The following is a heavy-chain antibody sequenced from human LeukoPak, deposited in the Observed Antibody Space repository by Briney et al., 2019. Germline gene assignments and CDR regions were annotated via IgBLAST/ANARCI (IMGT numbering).Heavy chain of an antibody. CDR1: GFPFGSYP. V-gene: IGHV3-23*01. Sequence: GGSLRLSCVASGFPFGSYPMTWVRQSPGKGLEWVSTICTTDDTYYTDSVKGRFTISREKYKDTFSLQMHSLGAEDTAIYYCAKSRIVDHRGYFDYWGQGTLVTVSS. J-gene: IGHJ4*02. CDR2: ICTTDDT. D-gene: IGHD2-15*01. CDR3: AKSRIVDHRGYFDY.